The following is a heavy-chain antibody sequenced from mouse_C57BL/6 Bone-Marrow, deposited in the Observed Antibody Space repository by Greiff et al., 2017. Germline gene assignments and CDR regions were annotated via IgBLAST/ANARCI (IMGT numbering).Heavy chain of an antibody. Sequence: EVQLQQSVAELVRPGASVKLSCTASGFNIKNTYMHWVKQRPEQGLEWIGRIDPANGNTKYAPKFQGKAPITADTSSNTAYLQLSSLTSEDTAIYYCARCYYYGSSYAWFAYWGQGTLVTVSA. CDR1: GFNIKNTY. D-gene: IGHD1-1*01. CDR3: ARCYYYGSSYAWFAY. J-gene: IGHJ3*01. V-gene: IGHV14-3*01. CDR2: IDPANGNT.